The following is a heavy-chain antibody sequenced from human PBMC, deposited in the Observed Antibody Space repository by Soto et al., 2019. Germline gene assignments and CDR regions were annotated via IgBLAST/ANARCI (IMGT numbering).Heavy chain of an antibody. D-gene: IGHD2-21*01. CDR1: GGSISSGGYY. J-gene: IGHJ6*02. V-gene: IGHV4-31*03. CDR2: IYYSGST. Sequence: TLSLTCTVSGGSISSGGYYWTWIRQHPGKGLEWIGYIYYSGSTCYNPSLKSRVTISVDTSKNQFSLKLSSVTAADTAVYYCAASCVGCGGFNYYGMDVWGQGTTVTDSS. CDR3: AASCVGCGGFNYYGMDV.